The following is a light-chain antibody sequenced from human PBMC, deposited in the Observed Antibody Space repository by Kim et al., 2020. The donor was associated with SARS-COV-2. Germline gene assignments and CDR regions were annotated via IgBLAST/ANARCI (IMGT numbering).Light chain of an antibody. CDR1: NIGSKN. CDR3: QVWDSSTVV. CDR2: RVS. V-gene: IGLV3-9*01. Sequence: SYELTQPLSVSVALGQTARITCGGNNIGSKNVHWYQQKPDQAPVLVIYRVSKRPSGIPERFSGSNSGNTATLTISRAQVGDDADYYCQVWDSSTVVFGGG. J-gene: IGLJ2*01.